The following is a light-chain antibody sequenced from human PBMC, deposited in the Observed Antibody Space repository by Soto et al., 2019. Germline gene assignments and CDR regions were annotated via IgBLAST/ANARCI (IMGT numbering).Light chain of an antibody. J-gene: IGKJ4*01. CDR1: QSVRSSY. CDR2: GAS. Sequence: EFVLTQSPGTLSLSPGERATLSCRASQSVRSSYLAWYQQKPGQAPRLLIYGASTRATGIPDRFSGSGSGTDFTLTIDRLEPEDFAVYYCQQYNSWPLTFGGGTKVDNK. V-gene: IGKV3-20*01. CDR3: QQYNSWPLT.